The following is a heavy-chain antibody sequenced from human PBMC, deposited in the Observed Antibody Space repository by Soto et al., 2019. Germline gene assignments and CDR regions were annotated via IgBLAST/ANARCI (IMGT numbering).Heavy chain of an antibody. V-gene: IGHV3-30*18. CDR1: GFAFSSYG. D-gene: IGHD3-22*01. J-gene: IGHJ4*02. Sequence: QAGGSLRLSCEASGFAFSSYGMHWVRQSPGKGLERVAIISYDGSEKNYADSVKGRFTISRDNSKRTLYLEMNSLRAEDTAVYYCAKEQTPEYYDSSGYPGPFDNWGQGTLVTVSS. CDR2: ISYDGSEK. CDR3: AKEQTPEYYDSSGYPGPFDN.